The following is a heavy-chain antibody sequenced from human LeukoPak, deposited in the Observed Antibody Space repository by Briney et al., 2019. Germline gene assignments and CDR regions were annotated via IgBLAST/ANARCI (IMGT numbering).Heavy chain of an antibody. J-gene: IGHJ6*02. CDR1: GGSFSGYY. CDR3: ARVRAMVRGVTTYYYYYYGMDV. V-gene: IGHV4-34*01. Sequence: SETLSLTCAVYGGSFSGYYWSWTRQPPGKGLEWLGEINHSGSTNYNPSLKSRVTISVDTSKNQFSLKLSSVTAADTAVYYCARVRAMVRGVTTYYYYYYGMDVWGQGTTVTVSS. D-gene: IGHD3-10*01. CDR2: INHSGST.